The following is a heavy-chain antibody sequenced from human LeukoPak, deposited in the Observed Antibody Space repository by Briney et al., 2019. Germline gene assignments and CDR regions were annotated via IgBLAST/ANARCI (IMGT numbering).Heavy chain of an antibody. CDR3: ARDGSSGYYSRRNWFDP. CDR2: ISSSSSTI. D-gene: IGHD3-22*01. J-gene: IGHJ5*02. Sequence: GGSLRLSCAASGFTFSSYSMNWVRQAPGKGLEWVSYISSSSSTIYYADSVKGRFTISRDNAKNSLYLQMNSLRDEGTAVYYCARDGSSGYYSRRNWFDPWGQGTLVTVSS. CDR1: GFTFSSYS. V-gene: IGHV3-48*02.